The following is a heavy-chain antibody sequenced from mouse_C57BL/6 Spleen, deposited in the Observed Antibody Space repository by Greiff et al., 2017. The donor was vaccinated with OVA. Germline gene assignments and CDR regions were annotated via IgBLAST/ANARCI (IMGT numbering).Heavy chain of an antibody. CDR3: ARSGWDVPFDY. J-gene: IGHJ2*01. V-gene: IGHV1-82*01. D-gene: IGHD3-1*01. CDR1: GYAFSSSW. Sequence: QVQLQQSGPELVKPGASVKISCKASGYAFSSSWMNWVKQRPGKGLEWIGRIYPGDGDTNYNGKFKGKATLTADKSSSTAYMQLSSLTSEDSAVYFCARSGWDVPFDYWGQGTTLTVSS. CDR2: IYPGDGDT.